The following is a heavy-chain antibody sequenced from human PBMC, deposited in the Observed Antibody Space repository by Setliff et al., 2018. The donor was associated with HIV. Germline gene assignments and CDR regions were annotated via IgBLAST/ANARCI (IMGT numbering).Heavy chain of an antibody. V-gene: IGHV3-66*02. CDR2: INSGGTT. D-gene: IGHD2-8*01. CDR1: AFTVSSSY. CDR3: AREKWRAFDI. Sequence: GGSLRLSCAASAFTVSSSYMSWVRQAPGKGLEWVSVINSGGTTYYADSVKGRFTISRDNSKNTVFLQMTSLRPEDTAVYYCAREKWRAFDIWGQGTMVTVSS. J-gene: IGHJ3*02.